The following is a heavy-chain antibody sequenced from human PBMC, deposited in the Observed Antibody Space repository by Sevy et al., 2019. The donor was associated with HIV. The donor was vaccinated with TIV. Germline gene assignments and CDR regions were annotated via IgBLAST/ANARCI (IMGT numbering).Heavy chain of an antibody. V-gene: IGHV4-39*02. CDR2: MYGTVEPNGNT. CDR3: AKSLKAWYDFPAFDH. Sequence: SETLSLTCSISGGSITTGPYYWAWIRQSPGKGQEWLGSMYGTVEPNGNTYYNPTLKTRIDMSMDKSNNRFALSLRSVIAADTAVYFCAKSLKAWYDFPAFDHWSQGIPVTVSS. D-gene: IGHD1-20*01. J-gene: IGHJ4*02. CDR1: GGSITTGPYY.